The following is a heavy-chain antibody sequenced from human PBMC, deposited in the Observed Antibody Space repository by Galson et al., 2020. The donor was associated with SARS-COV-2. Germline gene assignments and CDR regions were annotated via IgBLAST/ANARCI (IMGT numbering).Heavy chain of an antibody. Sequence: SETLSLTCTVSGGSISSSSYYWGWIRQPPGKGLEWIGSIYYSGSTYYNPSLKSRVIISVDTSKNQFSLKLSSVTAADTAVYYCARARQLGYCTNGVCYTHSIYFDYWGQGTLVTVSS. V-gene: IGHV4-39*07. D-gene: IGHD2-8*01. CDR1: GGSISSSSYY. CDR2: IYYSGST. CDR3: ARARQLGYCTNGVCYTHSIYFDY. J-gene: IGHJ4*02.